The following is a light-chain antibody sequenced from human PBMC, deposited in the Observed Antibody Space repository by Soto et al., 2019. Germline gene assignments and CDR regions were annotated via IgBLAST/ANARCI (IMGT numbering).Light chain of an antibody. CDR1: QGIGSW. J-gene: IGKJ5*01. CDR3: QQTNTFPST. Sequence: DIQMTQSPSSVSASVGDRVTITCRASQGIGSWLAWYQHKPGKAPKLLIYAASNLQGGVPSRFSGSGSRTDFALTINSLQPEDFATYYCQQTNTFPSTFGQGTRLEI. CDR2: AAS. V-gene: IGKV1D-12*01.